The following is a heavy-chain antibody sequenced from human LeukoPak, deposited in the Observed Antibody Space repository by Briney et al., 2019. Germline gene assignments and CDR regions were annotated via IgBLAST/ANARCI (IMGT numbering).Heavy chain of an antibody. D-gene: IGHD3-22*01. CDR2: IKSKTDGGTT. CDR3: TTDQYYYDSSGLNAFDI. CDR1: GFTFSNAW. Sequence: KPGGSLRPSCAASGFTFSNAWMSWVRQAPGKGLEWVGRIKSKTDGGTTDYAAPVKGRFTISRDDSKNTLYLQMNSLKTEDTAVYYCTTDQYYYDSSGLNAFDIWGQGTMVTVSS. V-gene: IGHV3-15*01. J-gene: IGHJ3*02.